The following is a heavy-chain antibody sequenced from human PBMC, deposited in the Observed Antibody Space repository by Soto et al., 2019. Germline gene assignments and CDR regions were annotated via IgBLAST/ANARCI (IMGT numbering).Heavy chain of an antibody. CDR1: GFSLSNARMG. CDR3: ARIIDLTWFDP. J-gene: IGHJ5*02. Sequence: QVTLKESGPVLVKPTETLTLTCTVSGFSLSNARMGVSWIRQPPGKALEWLAHIFSNDEKSYSTSLKSRLTISKDTSKSQVVLTMTNMDPVDTATYYCARIIDLTWFDPWGQGTLVTVSS. V-gene: IGHV2-26*01. CDR2: IFSNDEK. D-gene: IGHD7-27*01.